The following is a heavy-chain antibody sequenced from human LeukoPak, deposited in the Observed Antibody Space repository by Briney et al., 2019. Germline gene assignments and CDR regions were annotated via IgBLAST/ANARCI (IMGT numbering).Heavy chain of an antibody. CDR1: GFTFSNYA. CDR2: ISGSGGST. D-gene: IGHD2-15*01. V-gene: IGHV3-23*01. J-gene: IGHJ5*02. Sequence: PGGSLRLSCAASGFTFSNYAMSWVRQAPGKGLEWVSAISGSGGSTYYADSVKGRFTISRDNSKNTLYLQMNSLRAEDTAVYYCTKGGGLGYCSGGSCYSNHWFDPWGQGTLVTVSS. CDR3: TKGGGLGYCSGGSCYSNHWFDP.